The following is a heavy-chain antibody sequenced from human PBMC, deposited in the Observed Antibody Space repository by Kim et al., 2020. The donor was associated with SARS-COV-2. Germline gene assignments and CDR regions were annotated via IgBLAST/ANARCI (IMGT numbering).Heavy chain of an antibody. CDR3: ASQSYYYDSSGYSYYFDY. D-gene: IGHD3-22*01. CDR2: IYPGDSDT. CDR1: GYSFTSYW. J-gene: IGHJ4*02. V-gene: IGHV5-51*01. Sequence: GESLKISCKGSGYSFTSYWIGWVRQIPGKGLEWMGIIYPGDSDTRYSPSFQGQVTISADKSISTAYLQWSSLKASDTAMDYCASQSYYYDSSGYSYYFDYWGQGTLVTVSS.